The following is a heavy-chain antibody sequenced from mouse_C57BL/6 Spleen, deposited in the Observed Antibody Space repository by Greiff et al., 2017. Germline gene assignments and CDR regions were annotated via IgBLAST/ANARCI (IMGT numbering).Heavy chain of an antibody. CDR1: GYTFTSYW. Sequence: VQLQQPGAELVKPGASVKMSCKASGYTFTSYWITWVKQRPGQGLEWIGDIYPGSGSTNYNEKFKSKATLNVDTSSSKAYMQLSSLTSEDSAVYYCARRSETTMVTTDWYFDVWGTGTTVTVSS. D-gene: IGHD2-2*01. CDR3: ARRSETTMVTTDWYFDV. V-gene: IGHV1-55*01. CDR2: IYPGSGST. J-gene: IGHJ1*03.